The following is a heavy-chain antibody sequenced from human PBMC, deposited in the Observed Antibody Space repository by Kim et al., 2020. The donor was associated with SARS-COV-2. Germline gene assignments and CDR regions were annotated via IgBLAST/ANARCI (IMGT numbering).Heavy chain of an antibody. D-gene: IGHD6-19*01. J-gene: IGHJ4*01. CDR2: IGNRGGSP. V-gene: IGHV3-23*01. CDR3: AKGYRSGWYPSPPLDY. CDR1: GFTFTSYT. Sequence: GGSLRLSCAASGFTFTSYTLAWVRQVPGKGLEWVSAIGNRGGSPYYAHSVKGRFTISRDNSYDKVYLAMNGLRFDDTAVYYCAKGYRSGWYPSPPLDYWGQGVRVTVSS.